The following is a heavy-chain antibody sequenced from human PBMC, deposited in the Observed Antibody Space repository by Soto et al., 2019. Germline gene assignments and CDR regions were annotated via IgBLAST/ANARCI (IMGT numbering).Heavy chain of an antibody. Sequence: QVHLVQSGAEVKKPGASVKVSCKASGYTFTNYDINWVRQAPGQGLEWMGWISTYTGNTNYAQQLQGRVTMTTDTSTSTAYMELRSLTSADTAVYYCARGYYYGAGRPTPGGMDVWGQGTTVTVSS. CDR1: GYTFTNYD. CDR3: ARGYYYGAGRPTPGGMDV. J-gene: IGHJ6*02. V-gene: IGHV1-18*01. CDR2: ISTYTGNT. D-gene: IGHD3-10*01.